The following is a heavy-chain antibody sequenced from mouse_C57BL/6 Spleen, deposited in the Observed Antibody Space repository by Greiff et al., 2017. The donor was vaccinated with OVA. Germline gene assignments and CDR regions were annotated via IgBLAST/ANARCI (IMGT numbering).Heavy chain of an antibody. J-gene: IGHJ2*01. CDR3: TREGPWYSPPGYFDY. V-gene: IGHV5-9-1*02. CDR1: GFTFSSYA. Sequence: EVQVVESGEGLVKPGGSLKLSCAASGFTFSSYAMSWVRQTPEKRLEWVAYISSGGDYLYYADTVKGRFPISRDNARNNLYLQMSRLKSEDTAMYYCTREGPWYSPPGYFDYWGQGTTLTVSS. D-gene: IGHD2-12*01. CDR2: ISSGGDYL.